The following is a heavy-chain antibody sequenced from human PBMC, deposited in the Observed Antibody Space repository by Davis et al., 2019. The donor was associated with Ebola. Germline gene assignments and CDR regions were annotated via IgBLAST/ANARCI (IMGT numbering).Heavy chain of an antibody. D-gene: IGHD2-21*01. J-gene: IGHJ6*03. Sequence: GGSLRLSCAASGFTFSDYYMSWIRQAPGKGLEWVSGISGNGRATYYADSVKGRFTISTDKSNNTLDLQMNILTPEDTAVYYCAKAYCAADCSYILHFYQYMDVWGKGTTVTVS. V-gene: IGHV3-23*01. CDR2: ISGNGRAT. CDR3: AKAYCAADCSYILHFYQYMDV. CDR1: GFTFSDYY.